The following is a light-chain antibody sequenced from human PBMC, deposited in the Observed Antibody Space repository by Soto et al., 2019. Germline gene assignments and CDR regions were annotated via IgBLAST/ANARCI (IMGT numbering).Light chain of an antibody. CDR1: QSFRGL. J-gene: IGKJ1*01. CDR2: GAS. Sequence: EIVMTQSPATLSVSPGERATLSCRASQSFRGLLAWYQQKPGQAPRLLIYGASNRVTGIPDRFSGSGSGTDFTLTISRLEPEDFAVYYCQQYGSSGTFGQGTKVDIK. CDR3: QQYGSSGT. V-gene: IGKV3-20*01.